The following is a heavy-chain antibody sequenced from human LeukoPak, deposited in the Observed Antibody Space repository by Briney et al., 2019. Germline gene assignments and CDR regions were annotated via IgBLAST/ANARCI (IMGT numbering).Heavy chain of an antibody. CDR1: GYTFTSYG. CDR3: ARWDYYDSRTFDI. J-gene: IGHJ3*02. CDR2: ISIYNGKI. Sequence: ASVKVSCKASGYTFTSYGISWVRQAPGQGLEWMGWISIYNGKINYAQKFQGRGTMTTDTSTSTAYMELRSLRSDDTAVYYCARWDYYDSRTFDIWGQGTMVTVS. V-gene: IGHV1-18*01. D-gene: IGHD3-22*01.